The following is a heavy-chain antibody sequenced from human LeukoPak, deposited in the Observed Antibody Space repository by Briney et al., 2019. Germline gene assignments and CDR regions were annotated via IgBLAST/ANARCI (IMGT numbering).Heavy chain of an antibody. CDR3: ALERTLGNWFDP. J-gene: IGHJ5*02. D-gene: IGHD6-13*01. V-gene: IGHV1-46*01. CDR2: INPSGGST. CDR1: GYTFTSYY. Sequence: ASVNVSCKASGYTFTSYYMHWVRQAPGQGLEWMGIINPSGGSTSYAQKFQGRVTMTRDTSTSTVYMELSSLRSEDTAVYYCALERTLGNWFDPWGQGTLVTVSS.